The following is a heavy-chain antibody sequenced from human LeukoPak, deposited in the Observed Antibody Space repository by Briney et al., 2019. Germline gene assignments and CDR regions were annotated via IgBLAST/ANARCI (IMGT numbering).Heavy chain of an antibody. V-gene: IGHV3-30*07. CDR1: GFTFSSYA. CDR3: ARGYSYGYIRY. Sequence: PGRSLRLSCAAPGFTFSSYAMHWVRQAPGKGLEWVAVISYDGSNKYYADSVKGRFTISRDNSKNMLYLQMNSLRAEDTAVYYCARGYSYGYIRYWGQGTLVTVSS. D-gene: IGHD5-18*01. J-gene: IGHJ4*02. CDR2: ISYDGSNK.